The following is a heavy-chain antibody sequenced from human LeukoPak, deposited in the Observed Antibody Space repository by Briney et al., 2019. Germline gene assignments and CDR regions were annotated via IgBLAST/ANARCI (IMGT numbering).Heavy chain of an antibody. CDR3: ARGRITMVRGVIITSHYYYGMDV. CDR2: INHSGST. D-gene: IGHD3-10*01. J-gene: IGHJ6*04. CDR1: GGSFSGYY. Sequence: SETLSLTCAVYGGSFSGYYWSWIRQPPGKGLEWIREINHSGSTNYNPSLKSRVTISVDTSKNQFSLKLSSVTAADTAVYYCARGRITMVRGVIITSHYYYGMDVWGKGTTVTVSS. V-gene: IGHV4-34*01.